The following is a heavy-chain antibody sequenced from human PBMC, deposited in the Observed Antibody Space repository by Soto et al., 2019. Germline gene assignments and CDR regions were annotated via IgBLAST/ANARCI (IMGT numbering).Heavy chain of an antibody. Sequence: PSETLSLTCTVSGGSISRYYWSWVRQPPGKGLEWIGYIFDGVSTDYSPSLKSRVTISVDTSKNQFFLKLSSVTAADTAVYYCARDLFGGSYYYYGMDVWGQGTTVTVSS. V-gene: IGHV4-59*01. CDR1: GGSISRYY. D-gene: IGHD3-3*01. J-gene: IGHJ6*02. CDR3: ARDLFGGSYYYYGMDV. CDR2: IFDGVST.